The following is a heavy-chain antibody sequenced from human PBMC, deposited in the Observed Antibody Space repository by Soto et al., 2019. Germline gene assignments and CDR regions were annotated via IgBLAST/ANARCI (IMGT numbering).Heavy chain of an antibody. CDR1: VGSISSGGYY. Sequence: PSETLSLTCTVSVGSISSGGYYWSWIRQHPGKGLEWIGYIYYSGSTYYNPSLKSRVTISVDTSKNQFSLKLSSVTAADTAVYYCAREVDEVVGEDYWGQGTLVTVSS. CDR3: AREVDEVVGEDY. J-gene: IGHJ4*02. D-gene: IGHD1-26*01. CDR2: IYYSGST. V-gene: IGHV4-31*03.